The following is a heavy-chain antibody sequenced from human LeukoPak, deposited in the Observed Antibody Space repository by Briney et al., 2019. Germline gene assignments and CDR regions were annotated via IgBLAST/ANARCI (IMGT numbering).Heavy chain of an antibody. D-gene: IGHD2-8*01. V-gene: IGHV1-2*06. CDR2: INPKTGGT. J-gene: IGHJ4*02. CDR1: GYTFTDYY. CDR3: ARRVQTTGVFDY. Sequence: APIKVSRKASGYTFTDYYMHWVRQAPGQGLQWMGRINPKTGGTNYAQKFQGRVTMTGDTSISTAYMELSRLGSDDTAVYYCARRVQTTGVFDYWGQGTLVTVSS.